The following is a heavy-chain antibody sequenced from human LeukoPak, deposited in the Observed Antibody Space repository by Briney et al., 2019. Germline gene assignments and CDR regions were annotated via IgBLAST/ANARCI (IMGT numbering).Heavy chain of an antibody. Sequence: ASVKVSCRASGYTFTSYYMHWVRQAPGQGLEWMGIINPSGGSTSYAQKFQGRVTMTRDMSTSTVYMELSSLRSEDTAVYYCARLGYSYGYYFDYWGQGTLVTVSS. D-gene: IGHD5-18*01. CDR1: GYTFTSYY. V-gene: IGHV1-46*01. CDR3: ARLGYSYGYYFDY. J-gene: IGHJ4*02. CDR2: INPSGGST.